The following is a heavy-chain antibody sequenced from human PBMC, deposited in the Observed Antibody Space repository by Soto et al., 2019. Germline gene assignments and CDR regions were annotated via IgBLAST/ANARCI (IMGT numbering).Heavy chain of an antibody. Sequence: QVQLVESGGGVVQPGRSLRLSCTASGFRFSSFAMHWVRQTPGKGLVWVAVISSDGSRDYYADSVKGRFTISRDNSNNPLVRAGGRPGGEGTAFFFWGGARMGAAGPGGYLHLWARGTLVT. V-gene: IGHV3-30-3*01. D-gene: IGHD3-16*01. CDR1: GFRFSSFA. CDR3: GGARMGAAGPGGYLHL. CDR2: ISSDGSRD. J-gene: IGHJ5*02.